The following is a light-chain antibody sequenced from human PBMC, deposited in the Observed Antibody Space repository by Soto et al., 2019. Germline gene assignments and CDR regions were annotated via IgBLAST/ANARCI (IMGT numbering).Light chain of an antibody. CDR1: SSNIGSNY. CDR2: RNN. Sequence: VLTQPPSASGTPGQRVTISCSGSSSNIGSNYVYWYQQLPGTAPKLLIYRNNQRPSGVPDRFYGSKAGTSASLAISGLRSEDEADYYCAAWDDSLSGVVFGGGTKLTVL. CDR3: AAWDDSLSGVV. V-gene: IGLV1-47*01. J-gene: IGLJ2*01.